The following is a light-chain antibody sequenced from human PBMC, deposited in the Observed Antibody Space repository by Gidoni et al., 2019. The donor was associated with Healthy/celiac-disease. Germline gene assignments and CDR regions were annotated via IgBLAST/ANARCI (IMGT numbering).Light chain of an antibody. CDR3: QQRNNWPT. Sequence: SLLTQPPATLSLSPGERATLTCRASQSVSSYLAWYQQKPGQAPRLLIYDASNRDTGVPARFSGSGSRTDFTLTISSLEPEDFAVYYCQQRNNWPTFGQGTKLEIK. CDR1: QSVSSY. V-gene: IGKV3-11*01. CDR2: DAS. J-gene: IGKJ2*01.